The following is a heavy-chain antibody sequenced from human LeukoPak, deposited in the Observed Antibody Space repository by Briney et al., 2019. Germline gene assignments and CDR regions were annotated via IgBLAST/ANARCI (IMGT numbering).Heavy chain of an antibody. CDR1: GDSVSSNRAS. D-gene: IGHD5-24*01. CDR3: SRSDGASDFDY. J-gene: IGHJ4*02. V-gene: IGHV6-1*01. CDR2: TYYRSKWYN. Sequence: SQTLSLTCAFSGDSVSSNRASWTWIRQSPSRGLEWLGRTYYRSKWYNDYAVSLKSRISINPDTSKNQSSLQLNSVTPEDTAVYYCSRSDGASDFDYWGQGTLVTVSS.